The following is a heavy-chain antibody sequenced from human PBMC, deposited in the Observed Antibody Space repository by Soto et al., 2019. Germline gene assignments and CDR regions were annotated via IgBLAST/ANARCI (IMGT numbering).Heavy chain of an antibody. Sequence: ASVKVSCKASGGTFSSYAISWVRQAPGQGLEWMGGIIPIFGTANYAQKFQGRVTITADESTSTAYMELSSLRSEDMAVYYCAGYSSSSGPLGAFDIWGQGTMVTVSS. CDR1: GGTFSSYA. D-gene: IGHD6-6*01. CDR3: AGYSSSSGPLGAFDI. V-gene: IGHV1-69*13. CDR2: IIPIFGTA. J-gene: IGHJ3*02.